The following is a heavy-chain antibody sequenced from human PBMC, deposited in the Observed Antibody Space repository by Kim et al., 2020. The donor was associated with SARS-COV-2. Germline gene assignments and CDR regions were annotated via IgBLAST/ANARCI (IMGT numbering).Heavy chain of an antibody. CDR3: AKVGGSSWFSYYYGIDV. D-gene: IGHD6-13*01. CDR1: GFTFDDYA. CDR2: ISGDGGSK. V-gene: IGHV3-43*02. J-gene: IGHJ6*02. Sequence: GGSLRLSCVASGFTFDDYAMNWVRQAPGKGLECVSLISGDGGSKYYADSVKGRFTISRDNSNNSLYLQMNSLRTEDTAVYYCAKVGGSSWFSYYYGIDVWGQGTPVTVSS.